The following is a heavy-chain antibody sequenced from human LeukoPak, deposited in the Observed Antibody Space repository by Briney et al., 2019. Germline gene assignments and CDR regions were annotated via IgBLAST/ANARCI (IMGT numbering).Heavy chain of an antibody. V-gene: IGHV4-39*01. Sequence: SETVSLTCAVCRGSITHSSCYWGWIPQPPGKGLEWLGGIYYTGTTYYGPCLNSRITISMDTSKNQFSLRLASVTAADTALYYCARRAVVPAAVSYFDNWGQGTLVTVSS. D-gene: IGHD2-2*01. CDR3: ARRAVVPAAVSYFDN. CDR2: IYYTGTT. J-gene: IGHJ4*02. CDR1: RGSITHSSCY.